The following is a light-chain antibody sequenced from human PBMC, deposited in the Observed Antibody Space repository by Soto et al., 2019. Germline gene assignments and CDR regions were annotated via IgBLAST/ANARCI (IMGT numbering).Light chain of an antibody. CDR2: KAS. CDR3: QHYNSYSEA. CDR1: QTISSW. J-gene: IGKJ1*01. V-gene: IGKV1-5*03. Sequence: DIQMTQSPSTLSGSVGDRVTITCRASQTISSWLAWYQQKPGKAPKLLIYKASTLKSGVPSRFIGSGSGTEFTLTISILQPDDFATYYCQHYNSYSEAFSQGTKVELK.